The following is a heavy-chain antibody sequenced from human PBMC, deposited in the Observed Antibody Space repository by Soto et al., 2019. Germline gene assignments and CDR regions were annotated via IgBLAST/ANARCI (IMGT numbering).Heavy chain of an antibody. J-gene: IGHJ6*02. V-gene: IGHV4-59*01. CDR1: GGSISSYY. Sequence: QVQLQESGPGLVKPSETLSLTCTVSGGSISSYYWSWIRQPPGKGLEWIGYIYYSGSTNYNPSLKSRVTISVDTSKNQFSLKLSSVTAADTAVYYCARVAFPNKWELLDYYYYGMDVWGQGTTVTVSS. CDR2: IYYSGST. CDR3: ARVAFPNKWELLDYYYYGMDV. D-gene: IGHD1-26*01.